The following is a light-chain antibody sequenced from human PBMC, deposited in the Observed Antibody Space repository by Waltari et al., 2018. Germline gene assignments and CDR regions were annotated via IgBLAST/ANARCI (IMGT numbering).Light chain of an antibody. CDR3: QQYYSTPRT. CDR2: WAS. V-gene: IGKV4-1*01. J-gene: IGKJ1*01. Sequence: DIVMTQSPDSLPVSLVERATVNCQSSQSVLYSSNNKNYLAWYQQKPGQPPKLLIYWASTRDSGVPDRFSGSGSGTDFTLTISSLQAEDVAVYYCQQYYSTPRTFGQGTKVEI. CDR1: QSVLYSSNNKNY.